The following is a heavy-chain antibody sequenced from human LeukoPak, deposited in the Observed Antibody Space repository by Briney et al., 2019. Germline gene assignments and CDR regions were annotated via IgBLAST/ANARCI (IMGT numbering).Heavy chain of an antibody. CDR1: GFTVSSNY. J-gene: IGHJ6*02. CDR2: IYSGGST. Sequence: GGSLRLSCAASGFTVSSNYMSWVRQAPGKGLEWVSAIYSGGSTYYADSVKGRFTISRHNSKNTLYLQMNSLRAEDTAVYYCARDPGSYGNYYYGMDVWGQGTTVTVSS. CDR3: ARDPGSYGNYYYGMDV. D-gene: IGHD3-10*01. V-gene: IGHV3-53*04.